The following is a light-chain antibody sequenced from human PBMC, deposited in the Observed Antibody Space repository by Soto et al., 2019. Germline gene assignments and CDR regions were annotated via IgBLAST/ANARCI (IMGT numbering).Light chain of an antibody. CDR2: GAS. Sequence: EIVMTQSPATLSVSPGERATLSCRANQSVSSNLAWYQQKPGQAPRLLIYGASIRATGIPARFSGSGSGTEFTLTISSLQSEDFAVYYCQQYDSWPPAFGGGTKVEIK. CDR3: QQYDSWPPA. V-gene: IGKV3-15*01. J-gene: IGKJ4*01. CDR1: QSVSSN.